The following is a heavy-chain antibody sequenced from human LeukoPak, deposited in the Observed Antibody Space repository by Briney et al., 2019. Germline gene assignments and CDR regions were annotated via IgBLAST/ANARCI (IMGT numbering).Heavy chain of an antibody. D-gene: IGHD6-19*01. V-gene: IGHV4-59*01. Sequence: SETLSLTCTVSGGSISSYYWSWIRQPPGKGLEWIGYIYYSGSTNYNPSLKSRVTISVDTSKNQFSLKLSSVTAADTAVHYCAREGSSGWEIDYWGQGTLVTVSS. CDR1: GGSISSYY. CDR3: AREGSSGWEIDY. J-gene: IGHJ4*02. CDR2: IYYSGST.